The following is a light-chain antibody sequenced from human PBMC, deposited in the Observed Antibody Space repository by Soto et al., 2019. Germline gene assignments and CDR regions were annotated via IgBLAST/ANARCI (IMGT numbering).Light chain of an antibody. Sequence: DIPMTQSPSSLSASVGDTVTITCRASQGIIDYLAWYQQRPGKVPKLLIYAASTLQTGVPSRFSGSGAGTDFTLTISSLQPEDFATYYCQNYDTAPQTFGQGTRVEIK. CDR3: QNYDTAPQT. V-gene: IGKV1-27*01. J-gene: IGKJ1*01. CDR2: AAS. CDR1: QGIIDY.